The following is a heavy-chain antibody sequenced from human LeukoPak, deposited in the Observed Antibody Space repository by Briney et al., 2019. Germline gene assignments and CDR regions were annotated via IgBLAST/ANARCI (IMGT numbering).Heavy chain of an antibody. J-gene: IGHJ4*02. D-gene: IGHD2-2*02. CDR1: GFTFSSYG. CDR3: AIPGVPAAISYYFDY. Sequence: KPGGSLRLSCAASGFTFSSYGMHWVRQAPGKGLEWVAFIRYDGSNKYYADSVKGRFTISRDNSKNTLYLQMNSLRAEDTAVYYCAIPGVPAAISYYFDYWGQGTLVTVSS. V-gene: IGHV3-30*02. CDR2: IRYDGSNK.